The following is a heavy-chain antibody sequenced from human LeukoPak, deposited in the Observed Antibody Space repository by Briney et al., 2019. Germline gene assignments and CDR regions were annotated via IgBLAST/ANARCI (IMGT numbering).Heavy chain of an antibody. CDR2: ISGGGGYI. V-gene: IGHV3-23*01. J-gene: IGHJ4*02. D-gene: IGHD1-26*01. Sequence: GGSLRLSCATSGFTFSSYAMSWVRQSPGKGLEWFSAISGGGGYIYYADSVKGLFTMSRDNSKNTVSLQMNSLRAEDTALYYCARFRSTSGSYPLDYWGQGTLVTVSS. CDR1: GFTFSSYA. CDR3: ARFRSTSGSYPLDY.